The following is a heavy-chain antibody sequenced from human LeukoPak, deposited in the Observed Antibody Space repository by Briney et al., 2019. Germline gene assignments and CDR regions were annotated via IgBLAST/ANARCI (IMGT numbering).Heavy chain of an antibody. CDR2: INPSGGST. Sequence: ASVKVYCKASGYTFTSYYMHWVRQAPGQGLEWMGIINPSGGSTSYAQKFQGRVTMTRDTSTSTVYMELSSLRSEDTAVYYCARVSSDCSSTSCYVYDAFDIWGQGTMVTVSS. J-gene: IGHJ3*02. CDR3: ARVSSDCSSTSCYVYDAFDI. D-gene: IGHD2-2*01. CDR1: GYTFTSYY. V-gene: IGHV1-46*01.